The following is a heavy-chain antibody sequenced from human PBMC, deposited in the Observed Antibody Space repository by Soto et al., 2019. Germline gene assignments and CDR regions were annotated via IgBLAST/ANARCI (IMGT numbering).Heavy chain of an antibody. CDR1: GYTFTSYA. Sequence: ASGKVSCKASGYTFTSYAMHWVRQAPGQRLEWMGWINAGNGNTKYSQKFQGRVTITRDTSASTAYMELSSLRSEDTAVYYCARDRRMITFGGVIVLDAFDIWGQGTMVTVSS. CDR2: INAGNGNT. CDR3: ARDRRMITFGGVIVLDAFDI. V-gene: IGHV1-3*01. D-gene: IGHD3-16*02. J-gene: IGHJ3*02.